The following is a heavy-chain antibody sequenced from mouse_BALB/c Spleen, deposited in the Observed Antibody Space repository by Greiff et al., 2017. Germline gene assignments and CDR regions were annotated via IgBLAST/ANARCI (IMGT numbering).Heavy chain of an antibody. D-gene: IGHD2-10*02. CDR1: GYTFTSYV. V-gene: IGHV1-14*01. CDR3: ARSGIGYGTPYYYAMDY. CDR2: INPYNDGT. J-gene: IGHJ4*01. Sequence: VQLQQSGPELVKPGASVKMSCKASGYTFTSYVMHWVKQKPGQGLEWIGYINPYNDGTKYNEKFKGKATLTSDKSSSTAYMELSSLTSEDSAVYYGARSGIGYGTPYYYAMDYWGQGTSVTVSS.